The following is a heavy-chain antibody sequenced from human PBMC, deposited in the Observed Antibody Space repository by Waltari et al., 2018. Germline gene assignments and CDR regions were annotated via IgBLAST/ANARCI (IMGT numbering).Heavy chain of an antibody. CDR2: ISSTSVYI. Sequence: EVQLVESGGGLVKPGGSLRLSCAASVFTFSIYSMNWVRQAPGKGMDGVSSISSTSVYIYYADALKGRLTISRDNAKNSLYLQVNSLRAEDTAVYYCARETSGWYLDSWGQGTLVTVSS. V-gene: IGHV3-21*01. J-gene: IGHJ4*02. CDR3: ARETSGWYLDS. CDR1: VFTFSIYS. D-gene: IGHD6-19*01.